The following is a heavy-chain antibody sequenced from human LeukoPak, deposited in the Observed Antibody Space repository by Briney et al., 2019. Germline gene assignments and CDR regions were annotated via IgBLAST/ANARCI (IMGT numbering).Heavy chain of an antibody. V-gene: IGHV3-23*01. CDR3: ANGNRCTSPNCLGYYYFYMDV. D-gene: IGHD2-8*01. Sequence: GGSLRLSCGASGFTFSSYAMNWVRQAPGRGLEWVSGFSGSGGTTYYADSVKGRFTISRDNSKNTLYLQMNSLRAEDTAVYYCANGNRCTSPNCLGYYYFYMDVWGKGTTVTASS. J-gene: IGHJ6*03. CDR1: GFTFSSYA. CDR2: FSGSGGTT.